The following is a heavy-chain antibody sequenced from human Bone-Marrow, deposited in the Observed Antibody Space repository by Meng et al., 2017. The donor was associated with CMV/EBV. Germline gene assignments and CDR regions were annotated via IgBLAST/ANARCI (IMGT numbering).Heavy chain of an antibody. CDR1: GVTISSYW. CDR2: INSDGSST. D-gene: IGHD2-2*01. V-gene: IGHV3-74*01. Sequence: GGSLSLTCAASGVTISSYWMHWVRQAPGKGLVWVSRINSDGSSTSYADSVKGRFTISRDNAKNTLYLQMNCLSAEDTAVYYCASAVVPAATYYHYYGIDVWGQGTTVTVSS. CDR3: ASAVVPAATYYHYYGIDV. J-gene: IGHJ6*02.